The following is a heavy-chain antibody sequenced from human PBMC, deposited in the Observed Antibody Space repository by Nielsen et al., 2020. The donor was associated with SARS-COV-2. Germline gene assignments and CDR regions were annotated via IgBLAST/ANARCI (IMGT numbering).Heavy chain of an antibody. CDR1: DGSITTGGYY. V-gene: IGHV4-31*03. Sequence: SETLSLTCTVSDGSITTGGYYWTWIRQLPGKGLEWIGYINYIGTTSYNPSLKSRVSISVDTSTTQFSLELSSVTAADTAVYFCARGDLVVVPSPILGLGPFFYYFYLDVWGKGTTVIVSS. CDR2: INYIGTT. D-gene: IGHD2-2*01. CDR3: ARGDLVVVPSPILGLGPFFYYFYLDV. J-gene: IGHJ6*03.